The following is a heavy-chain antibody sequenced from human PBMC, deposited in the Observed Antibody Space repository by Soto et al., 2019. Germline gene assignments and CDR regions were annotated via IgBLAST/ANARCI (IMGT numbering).Heavy chain of an antibody. CDR1: GGSISSGGYY. J-gene: IGHJ6*02. D-gene: IGHD2-15*01. V-gene: IGHV4-31*03. CDR3: ARDGRDGSSYYYGMDV. Sequence: PSETLSLTCTVSGGSISSGGYYLSWIRQHPGKGLEWVGYLYYSWSTYYNPSLKSRVTISVDTSKNQFSLKLSSVTAADTAVYYCARDGRDGSSYYYGMDVWGQGTTVTVSS. CDR2: LYYSWST.